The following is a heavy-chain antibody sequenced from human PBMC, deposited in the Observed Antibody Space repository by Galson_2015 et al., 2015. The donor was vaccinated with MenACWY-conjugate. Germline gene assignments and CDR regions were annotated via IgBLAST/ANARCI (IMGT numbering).Heavy chain of an antibody. Sequence: SLRLSCAGSAFTFSNAYMSWVRQAPGKGLEWVGRIESQTDGGKTDYAAPVKGRFTISRDDSKNTLYLQMSSLKIEDTAVYYCTTHKPDSWGGLLFHFYMDVWGKGTTVTVSS. D-gene: IGHD2-21*01. V-gene: IGHV3-15*04. CDR3: TTHKPDSWGGLLFHFYMDV. J-gene: IGHJ6*03. CDR1: AFTFSNAY. CDR2: IESQTDGGKT.